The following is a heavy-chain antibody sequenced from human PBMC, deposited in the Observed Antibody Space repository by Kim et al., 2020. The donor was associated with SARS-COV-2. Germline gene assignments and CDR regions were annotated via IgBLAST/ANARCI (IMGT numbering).Heavy chain of an antibody. V-gene: IGHV3-13*01. CDR3: ARAGCYYGSGSYYNYYYMDV. CDR1: GFTFSSYD. CDR2: IGTAGDT. J-gene: IGHJ6*03. Sequence: GGSLRLSCAASGFTFSSYDMHWVRQATGKGLEWVSAIGTAGDTYYPGSVKGRFTISRENAKNSLYLQMNSLRAGDTAVYYCARAGCYYGSGSYYNYYYMDVWGKGTTVTVSS. D-gene: IGHD3-10*01.